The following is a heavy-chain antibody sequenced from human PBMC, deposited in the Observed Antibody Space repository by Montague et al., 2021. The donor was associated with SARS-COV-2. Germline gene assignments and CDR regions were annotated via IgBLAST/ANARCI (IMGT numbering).Heavy chain of an antibody. D-gene: IGHD2-2*01. CDR1: GGSISSSSYY. J-gene: IGHJ5*02. CDR2: IYYSGST. CDR3: ARQGDQLLLEYWFDP. Sequence: SETLSLTCTVSGGSISSSSYYWGWIRQPPGKGLGWIGSIYYSGSTHYNPSLKSRVTISVDTSKNQFSLKLSSVTAADTAVYYCARQGDQLLLEYWFDPWGQGTLVTVSA. V-gene: IGHV4-39*01.